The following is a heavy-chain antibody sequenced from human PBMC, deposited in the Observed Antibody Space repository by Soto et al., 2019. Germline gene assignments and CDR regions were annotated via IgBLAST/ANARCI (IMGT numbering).Heavy chain of an antibody. CDR1: GFTCSSYE. J-gene: IGHJ5*01. CDR3: ARGTATGNWGWFDS. V-gene: IGHV3-48*03. CDR2: ISSRGGTI. D-gene: IGHD6-13*01. Sequence: PGGSLRLSCAVFGFTCSSYEMNWVRQAPGKGLEWVSYISSRGGTIYYAESVKGRFTISRDNAKNSLNLQMNSLRAEDTAIYYCARGTATGNWGWFDSWGQGSLVTISS.